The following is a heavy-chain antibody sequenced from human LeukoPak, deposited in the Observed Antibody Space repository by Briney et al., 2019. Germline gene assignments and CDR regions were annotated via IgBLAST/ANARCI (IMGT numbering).Heavy chain of an antibody. D-gene: IGHD3-22*01. V-gene: IGHV5-51*01. CDR3: ARILDDSSAIFDY. J-gene: IGHJ4*02. CDR2: IYLGDSDT. Sequence: GESLKISCKGSGYSFTSYWIGWVRQMPGKGLEWMGIIYLGDSDTRYSPSFQGQVTISADKSISTAYLQWSSLKASDTAMYYCARILDDSSAIFDYWGQGTLVTVSS. CDR1: GYSFTSYW.